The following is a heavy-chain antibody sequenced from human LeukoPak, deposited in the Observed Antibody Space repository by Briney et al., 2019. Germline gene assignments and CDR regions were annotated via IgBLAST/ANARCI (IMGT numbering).Heavy chain of an antibody. Sequence: PGGSLRLSCAASGFTVSSNYMSWVRQAPGKGLEWVSVIYSGGSTYYADSVKGRFTISRDNSKNTLYLQMNSLRAEDTAVYYCARSEMATKPFDYWGQGTLVTVSS. D-gene: IGHD5-24*01. J-gene: IGHJ4*02. CDR2: IYSGGST. CDR3: ARSEMATKPFDY. V-gene: IGHV3-66*01. CDR1: GFTVSSNY.